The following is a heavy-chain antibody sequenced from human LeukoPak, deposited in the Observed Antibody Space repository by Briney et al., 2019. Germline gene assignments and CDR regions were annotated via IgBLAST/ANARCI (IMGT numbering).Heavy chain of an antibody. D-gene: IGHD2-2*02. CDR3: AAVGCSSTSCYMDAFDI. CDR2: IVVGSGNT. V-gene: IGHV1-58*01. CDR1: GFTFTSSA. J-gene: IGHJ3*02. Sequence: ASVKVSCKASGFTFTSSAVQWVRQARGQRLEWRGWIVVGSGNTNYAQKFQERVTITRDMSTSTAYMELSSLRSEDTAVYYCAAVGCSSTSCYMDAFDIWGQGTMVTVSS.